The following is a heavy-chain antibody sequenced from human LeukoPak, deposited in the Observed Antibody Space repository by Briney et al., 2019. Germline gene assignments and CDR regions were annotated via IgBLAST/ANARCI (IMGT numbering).Heavy chain of an antibody. V-gene: IGHV1-8*03. CDR2: MNPNSGNT. Sequence: ASVKVSCKASGYTFTSYDINWVRQATGQGLEWMGWMNPNSGNTGYAHKFQDRVTITRNTSINTAYMELNSLRSEDTAVYYCAREYYDILTGLYYFDYWGEGTLVAVSS. J-gene: IGHJ4*02. CDR1: GYTFTSYD. CDR3: AREYYDILTGLYYFDY. D-gene: IGHD3-9*01.